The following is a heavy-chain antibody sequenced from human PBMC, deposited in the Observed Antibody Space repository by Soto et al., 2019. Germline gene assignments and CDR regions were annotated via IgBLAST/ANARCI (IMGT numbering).Heavy chain of an antibody. V-gene: IGHV3-33*01. CDR3: ARDRIAVAGRVYYYYGMDV. J-gene: IGHJ6*02. CDR2: IWYDGSNK. D-gene: IGHD6-19*01. Sequence: GGSLRLSCAASGFTFSSYGMHWVRQAPGKGLEWVAVIWYDGSNKYYADSVKGRFTISRDNSKNTLYLQMNSLRAEDTAVYYCARDRIAVAGRVYYYYGMDVWGQGTTVTVSS. CDR1: GFTFSSYG.